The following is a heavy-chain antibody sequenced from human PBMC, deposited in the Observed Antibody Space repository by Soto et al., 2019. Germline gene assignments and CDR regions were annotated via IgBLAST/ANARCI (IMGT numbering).Heavy chain of an antibody. CDR3: VRIRYQLPSSVLWLDP. CDR2: INHVGGT. CDR1: GGFLSESY. D-gene: IGHD3-16*01. V-gene: IGHV4-34*01. Sequence: TLSPTCAVYGGFLSESYWTWIRQPPGKGLEWIGEINHVGGTNYNPSLKSRVTMSVDTSQNQFSLRLISVTAADTAMYFCVRIRYQLPSSVLWLDPWGQGTPVTVSS. J-gene: IGHJ5*02.